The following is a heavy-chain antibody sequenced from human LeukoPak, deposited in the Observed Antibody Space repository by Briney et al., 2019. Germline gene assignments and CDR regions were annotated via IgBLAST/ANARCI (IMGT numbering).Heavy chain of an antibody. CDR1: GFTFSKFW. J-gene: IGHJ5*01. Sequence: GGSLRLSCAASGFTFSKFWMSWVRQAPGKGLEWVANIKQDGSEEYYVDSVKGRFTISRDNARNSLSLQMNSLGAEDTAVYFCARFSLFPLVLTLNPGWFDSWGQGTLVTVSS. D-gene: IGHD3-9*01. CDR3: ARFSLFPLVLTLNPGWFDS. V-gene: IGHV3-7*01. CDR2: IKQDGSEE.